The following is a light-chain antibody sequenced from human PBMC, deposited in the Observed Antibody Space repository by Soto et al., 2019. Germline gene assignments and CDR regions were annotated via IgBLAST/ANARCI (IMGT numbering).Light chain of an antibody. CDR3: QQRGNWPPTWT. V-gene: IGKV3-11*01. CDR1: QSIGYC. CDR2: DAS. Sequence: EFVLTQSPATLSLSPGERATLSCRASQSIGYCFAWCQQKPGQAPRLLIFDASIRATGIPARFSGSWSGTAVTITIHGLEPEDSAVYDWQQRGNWPPTWTFGQGTKVDIK. J-gene: IGKJ1*01.